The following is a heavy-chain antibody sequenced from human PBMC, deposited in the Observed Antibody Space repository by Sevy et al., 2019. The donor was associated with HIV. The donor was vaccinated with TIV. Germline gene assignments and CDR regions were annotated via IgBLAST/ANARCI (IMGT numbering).Heavy chain of an antibody. Sequence: GGSLRLSCAASGFTFSSYGMHWVRQAPGKGLEWVAVISYDGSNKYYADSVKGRFTISRDNSKNTLYLQMNSLRAEDTAVYYCAKDIEDSSSWYEGGYFDYWGQGTLVTVSS. V-gene: IGHV3-30*18. J-gene: IGHJ4*02. D-gene: IGHD6-13*01. CDR3: AKDIEDSSSWYEGGYFDY. CDR1: GFTFSSYG. CDR2: ISYDGSNK.